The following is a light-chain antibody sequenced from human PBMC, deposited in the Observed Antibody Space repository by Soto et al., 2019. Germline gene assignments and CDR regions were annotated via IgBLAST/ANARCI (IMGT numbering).Light chain of an antibody. J-gene: IGLJ1*01. CDR2: DVS. V-gene: IGLV2-14*01. Sequence: QSVLTQPPSVSAAPGQKVTISCTGTSSDVGGYSYVSWYQQQPGKAPKLVISDVSNRPSGVSDRFSGSKSGNTASLTISGLQTEDEADYYCASYTTSSTYVFGTGTKVTVL. CDR1: SSDVGGYSY. CDR3: ASYTTSSTYV.